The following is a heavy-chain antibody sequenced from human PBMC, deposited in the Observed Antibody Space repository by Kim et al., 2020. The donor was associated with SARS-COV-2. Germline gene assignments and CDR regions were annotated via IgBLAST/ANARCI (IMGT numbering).Heavy chain of an antibody. CDR2: IRADGRST. CDR3: ARDNPDY. J-gene: IGHJ4*02. V-gene: IGHV3-74*03. Sequence: GGSLRLSCVGSGFTFSNFYIHWVRQAPGKGLVWVSRIRADGRSTTYGDPVKGRFTISRDNAKNTAYLQMNNLRVEDTGLYYCARDNPDYWGQGTLVTVSS. CDR1: GFTFSNFY.